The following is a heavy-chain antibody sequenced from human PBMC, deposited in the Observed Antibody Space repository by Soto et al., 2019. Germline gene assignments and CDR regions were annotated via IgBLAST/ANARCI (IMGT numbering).Heavy chain of an antibody. V-gene: IGHV1-18*01. D-gene: IGHD5-12*01. CDR3: ARDEMATISDY. CDR1: GYTFTSYG. Sequence: QVQLVHSGAEVKKPGSSVKVSCNASGYTFTSYGISWGRQAPGQGLEWMGWISAYNGNTNYAQKLQCRVTMTTDTSTSTGYVVPRSMRSDDTAVYYCARDEMATISDYWGQGTLVTVS. J-gene: IGHJ4*02. CDR2: ISAYNGNT.